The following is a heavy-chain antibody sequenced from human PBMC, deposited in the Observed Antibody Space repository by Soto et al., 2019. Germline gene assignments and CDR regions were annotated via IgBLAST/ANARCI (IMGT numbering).Heavy chain of an antibody. CDR1: GGSISSYY. CDR2: IYYSGST. D-gene: IGHD6-13*01. J-gene: IGHJ5*02. CDR3: ARDQRGYSSSWRDWFDP. V-gene: IGHV4-59*01. Sequence: SETLSLTCTVSGGSISSYYWSWIRQPPGKGLEWIGYIYYSGSTNYNPSLKSQVTISVDTSKNQFSLKLSSVTAADTAVYYCARDQRGYSSSWRDWFDPWGQGTLVTVSS.